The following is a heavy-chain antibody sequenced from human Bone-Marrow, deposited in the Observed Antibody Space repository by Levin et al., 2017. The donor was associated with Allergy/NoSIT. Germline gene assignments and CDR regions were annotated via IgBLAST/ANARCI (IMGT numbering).Heavy chain of an antibody. V-gene: IGHV5-51*01. J-gene: IGHJ3*02. CDR3: TSREFSSSYGHGFDI. Sequence: GESLKISCKASGYSFSNYWIGWVRQMPGKGLEWMGIIYPDDSDTIYSPSFQGQVTISADKSINIAYLQWSRLKASDTAMYYCTSREFSSSYGHGFDIWGQGTMVTVSS. CDR1: GYSFSNYW. D-gene: IGHD6-6*01. CDR2: IYPDDSDT.